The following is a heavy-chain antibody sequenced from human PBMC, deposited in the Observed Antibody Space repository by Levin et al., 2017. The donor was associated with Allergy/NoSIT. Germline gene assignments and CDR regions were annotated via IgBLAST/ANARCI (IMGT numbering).Heavy chain of an antibody. V-gene: IGHV3-30-3*01. CDR1: GFTFSRYT. J-gene: IGHJ4*02. CDR3: AREESSGYIDF. Sequence: PGGSLRLSCAASGFTFSRYTMHWVRQAPGKGLEWLAVISYDGSQKYYVDSVKGRFTISRDNSKNTLYLQMSSLRAEDTALYYCAREESSGYIDFWGQGTLVIVSS. CDR2: ISYDGSQK. D-gene: IGHD1-26*01.